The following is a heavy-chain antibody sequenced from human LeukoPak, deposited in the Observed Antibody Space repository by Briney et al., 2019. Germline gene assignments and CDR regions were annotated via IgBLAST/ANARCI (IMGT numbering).Heavy chain of an antibody. D-gene: IGHD6-6*01. CDR2: VHTSDST. CDR3: ARGFSAIAARYYFDY. CDR1: GGSISSYY. V-gene: IGHV4-4*07. J-gene: IGHJ4*02. Sequence: SETLSLTCTVSGGSISSYYWSWIRQSAGKGLEWIGRVHTSDSTNYNPSLKSRVTMSVDTSKNQFSLKMNSVTAADTAVYYCARGFSAIAARYYFDYWGQGTLVTVSS.